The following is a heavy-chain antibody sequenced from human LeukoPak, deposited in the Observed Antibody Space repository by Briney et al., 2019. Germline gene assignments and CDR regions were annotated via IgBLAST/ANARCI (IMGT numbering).Heavy chain of an antibody. J-gene: IGHJ4*02. CDR3: TRRLDE. CDR2: IWNDGSNK. V-gene: IGHV3-33*01. Sequence: GGSLRLSCAASGFTFSSYGMHWVRQAPGKGLEWVAVIWNDGSNKYYADSVKGRFTISRDNSKNTLYLQMNGLRVEDTAVYYCTRRLDEWGQGTLVTVSS. CDR1: GFTFSSYG. D-gene: IGHD3-16*01.